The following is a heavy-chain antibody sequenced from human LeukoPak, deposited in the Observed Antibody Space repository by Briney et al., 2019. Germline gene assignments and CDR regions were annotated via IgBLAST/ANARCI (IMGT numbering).Heavy chain of an antibody. D-gene: IGHD6-13*01. Sequence: GGSLRLSCAASGFTFDDYAMHWVRQAPGKGLEWVSGISWNSGSIGYADSVKGRFTISRDNAKNSLYLQMNSLRAEDTALYYCAKAAADPWFEGTPYFDYWGQGTLVTVSS. CDR3: AKAAADPWFEGTPYFDY. V-gene: IGHV3-9*01. CDR1: GFTFDDYA. CDR2: ISWNSGSI. J-gene: IGHJ4*02.